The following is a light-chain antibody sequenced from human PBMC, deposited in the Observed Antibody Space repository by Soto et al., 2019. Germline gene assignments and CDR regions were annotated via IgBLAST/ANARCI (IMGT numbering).Light chain of an antibody. CDR2: SNN. V-gene: IGLV1-44*01. J-gene: IGLJ1*01. CDR1: SSNIGSNT. Sequence: QSVLTQPPSASGTPGQRVTISCSGSSSNIGSNTVNWYQQLPGTAPKLLIYSNNQRPSGVPDRFSGSKSGTSASLAISGLQSEDEAEYYCAAWDDSLNASFVFGTGTKLTVL. CDR3: AAWDDSLNASFV.